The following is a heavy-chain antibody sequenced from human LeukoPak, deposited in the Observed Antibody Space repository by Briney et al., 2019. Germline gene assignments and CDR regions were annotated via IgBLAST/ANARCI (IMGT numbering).Heavy chain of an antibody. J-gene: IGHJ4*02. D-gene: IGHD1-1*01. V-gene: IGHV3-23*01. CDR2: IDISGGST. CDR1: GLAFSSHA. CDR3: ANEVRPNDY. Sequence: GGSLRLSCAASGLAFSSHAMCWVRQAPGKGLEWVSSIDISGGSTYYADSVEGRFTISRDNSKNTLYLQMNGLRVEDTALYYCANEVRPNDYWGQGTLVTVAS.